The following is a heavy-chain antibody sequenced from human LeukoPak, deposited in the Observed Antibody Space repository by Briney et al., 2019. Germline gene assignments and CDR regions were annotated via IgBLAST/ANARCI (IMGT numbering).Heavy chain of an antibody. CDR2: IYTSGST. J-gene: IGHJ4*02. V-gene: IGHV4-61*02. Sequence: SETLSLTCTVSGGSISSGSYYWSWIRQPAGKGLEWIGRIYTSGSTNYNPSLKSRVTISVDTSKNQFSLKLSSVTAADTAVYCCARGELPYYFDYWGQGTLVTVSS. D-gene: IGHD1-26*01. CDR3: ARGELPYYFDY. CDR1: GGSISSGSYY.